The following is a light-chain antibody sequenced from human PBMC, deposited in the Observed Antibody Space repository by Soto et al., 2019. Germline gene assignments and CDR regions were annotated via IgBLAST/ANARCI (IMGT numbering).Light chain of an antibody. CDR1: QSVSRY. CDR2: DAS. Sequence: EIVLTQSAATLSLSPGERATLSCRASQSVSRYLAWYQQKPGQAPRLLIYDASNRATGIPARFSGSGSGTDFTLTISSLEPEDFAVYYCQQRSNWPLTFGGGSKVDI. J-gene: IGKJ4*01. CDR3: QQRSNWPLT. V-gene: IGKV3-11*01.